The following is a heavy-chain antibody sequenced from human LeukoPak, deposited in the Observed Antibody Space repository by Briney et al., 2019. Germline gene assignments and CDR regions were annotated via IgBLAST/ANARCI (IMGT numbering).Heavy chain of an antibody. Sequence: SETLPLTCAVYGGSFSGYYWSWIRQPPGKGLEWIGEINHSGSTNYNPSLKSRVTISVDTSKNQFSLKLSSVTAADTAVYYCASFIIAAGTLFDYWGQGTLVTVSS. J-gene: IGHJ4*02. V-gene: IGHV4-34*01. CDR2: INHSGST. CDR3: ASFIIAAGTLFDY. CDR1: GGSFSGYY. D-gene: IGHD6-13*01.